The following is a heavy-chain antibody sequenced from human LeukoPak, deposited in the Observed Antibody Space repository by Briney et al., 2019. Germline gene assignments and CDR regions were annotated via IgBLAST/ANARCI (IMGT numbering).Heavy chain of an antibody. Sequence: AGSLRLSCAASGFTFNTYVMHWVRHVPGRGLVWVSRIDTDGKTTTYADSVKGRFTISRDNAKNMLYLQMSSLRAEDTAVYYCVRDKDGYNFWGQGTLVSVSS. J-gene: IGHJ4*02. CDR2: IDTDGKTT. D-gene: IGHD5-24*01. CDR3: VRDKDGYNF. CDR1: GFTFNTYV. V-gene: IGHV3-74*01.